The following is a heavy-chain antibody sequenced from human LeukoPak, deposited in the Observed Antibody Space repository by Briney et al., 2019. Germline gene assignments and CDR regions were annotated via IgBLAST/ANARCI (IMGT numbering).Heavy chain of an antibody. CDR3: AKDPPNTLYYYDSSGRGGY. CDR1: GFTFSSYA. J-gene: IGHJ4*02. CDR2: ISGSGGST. Sequence: GGSLRLSCAASGFTFSSYAMSWVRQAPGKGLEWVSAISGSGGSTYYADSVKGRFTISRDNSKNTLYLQMNSLSAEDTAVYYCAKDPPNTLYYYDSSGRGGYWGQGTLVTVSS. V-gene: IGHV3-23*01. D-gene: IGHD3-22*01.